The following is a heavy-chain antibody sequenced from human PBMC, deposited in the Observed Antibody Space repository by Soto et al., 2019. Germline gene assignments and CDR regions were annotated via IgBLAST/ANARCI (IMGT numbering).Heavy chain of an antibody. CDR2: ITSDGRT. CDR1: GFTFSSYS. Sequence: GGSLRLSCAASGFTFSSYSMSWVRRAPGMGLEWVSGITSDGRTFYADSVKGRFTISRDNPRNTLYLQMNSLRVEDTALYYCAKDYVGFMIVAPTDISFDYCGRGALVTVSS. CDR3: AKDYVGFMIVAPTDISFDY. V-gene: IGHV3-23*01. J-gene: IGHJ4*02. D-gene: IGHD3-22*01.